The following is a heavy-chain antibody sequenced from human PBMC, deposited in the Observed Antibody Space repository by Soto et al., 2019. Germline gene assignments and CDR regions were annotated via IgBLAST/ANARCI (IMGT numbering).Heavy chain of an antibody. Sequence: EVQLVESGGGLVKPGGSLRLSCAASGFTFSTYSMNWVRQAPGKGLEWVSSISSSSSYIYYADSVKGRFTTSRNNAKNALYLEMTSLSAEDTDVYYCARAQTMVRGVMRYGMDVWGQGTTVAVSS. J-gene: IGHJ6*02. D-gene: IGHD3-10*01. CDR2: ISSSSSYI. CDR3: ARAQTMVRGVMRYGMDV. V-gene: IGHV3-21*01. CDR1: GFTFSTYS.